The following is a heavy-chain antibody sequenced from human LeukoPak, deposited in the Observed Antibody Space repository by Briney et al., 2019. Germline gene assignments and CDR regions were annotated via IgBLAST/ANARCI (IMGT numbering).Heavy chain of an antibody. Sequence: GGSLRLSCAASGFTFRTYAMSWVRQTPGKGLEWVSTINDSGSDTYYADSVKGRSTISRDNSKNTLYLQMNTLRAEDTAIYYCARVGGAYIFDYWGQGTLVTVSS. D-gene: IGHD3-10*01. CDR3: ARVGGAYIFDY. CDR2: INDSGSDT. J-gene: IGHJ4*02. V-gene: IGHV3-23*01. CDR1: GFTFRTYA.